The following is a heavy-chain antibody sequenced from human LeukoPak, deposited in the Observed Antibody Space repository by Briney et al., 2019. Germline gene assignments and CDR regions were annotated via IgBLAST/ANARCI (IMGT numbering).Heavy chain of an antibody. Sequence: GGSLRLSCAASGFTFSSYAMSWVRQAPGKGLEWVSAISGSGGSTYYADSVKGRFTISRDNSKNTLYLQMNSLRAEDTAVYYCAKDLQWEHISSAYYWGQGTLVTVSS. CDR1: GFTFSSYA. CDR3: AKDLQWEHISSAYY. V-gene: IGHV3-23*01. J-gene: IGHJ4*02. D-gene: IGHD1-26*01. CDR2: ISGSGGST.